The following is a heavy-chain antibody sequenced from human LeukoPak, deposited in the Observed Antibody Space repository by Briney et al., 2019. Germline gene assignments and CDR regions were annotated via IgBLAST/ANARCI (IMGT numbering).Heavy chain of an antibody. CDR3: GRRVVVVAATNMDV. CDR2: IRGSGGST. V-gene: IGHV3-23*01. J-gene: IGHJ6*03. D-gene: IGHD2-15*01. CDR1: GFPLISYA. Sequence: GSLRLSCSASGFPLISYAMSWGRQAPGKGVEGVASIRGSGGSTYYDYSVKGRFTISRDNSKNTLYLQMNSLRVDDTAVYYCGRRVVVVAATNMDVWGKGTTVTVSS.